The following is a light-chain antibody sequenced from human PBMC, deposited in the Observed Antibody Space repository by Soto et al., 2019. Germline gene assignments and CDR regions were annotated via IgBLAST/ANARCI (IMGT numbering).Light chain of an antibody. V-gene: IGLV2-23*01. CDR2: AGN. CDR3: CSYASRDTYV. CDR1: SSDVGSYNL. Sequence: QSALTQPASVSGSPGQSITISCTGTSSDVGSYNLVSWYQQHPGKAPKLFMYAGNKRPSGVSNRFSGSKSGNTASLTISGLQAEDEADYYCCSYASRDTYVFGTGTKLTVL. J-gene: IGLJ1*01.